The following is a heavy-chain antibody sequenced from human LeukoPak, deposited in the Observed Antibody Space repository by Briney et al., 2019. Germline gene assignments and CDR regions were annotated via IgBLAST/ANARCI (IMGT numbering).Heavy chain of an antibody. Sequence: NASETLSLTCAVYGGYFSGYYWSWIRRPAGKGLECIGRVYISGSTNYNPSLAGRATISIDTSKNQFSLKLSSVTAADTAVYYCAGPSGSASDTEYFQNWGQGTLVTVSS. CDR2: VYISGST. CDR3: AGPSGSASDTEYFQN. D-gene: IGHD6-13*01. V-gene: IGHV4-59*10. CDR1: GGYFSGYY. J-gene: IGHJ1*01.